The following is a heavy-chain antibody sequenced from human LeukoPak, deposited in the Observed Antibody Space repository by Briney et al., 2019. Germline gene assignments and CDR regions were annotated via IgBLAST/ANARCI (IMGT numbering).Heavy chain of an antibody. CDR1: GGSVSRGVYY. D-gene: IGHD3-10*01. Sequence: SETLSLTCTVSGGSVSRGVYYWSWIRQHPGKGLEWIGYTSYSGGTYYNPSLMSRITMSVDRSQNQFSLKMRERTAMNMAVYFCAAAEGEYFYFDSWGQGALVAVSS. V-gene: IGHV4-31*03. J-gene: IGHJ4*02. CDR2: TSYSGGT. CDR3: AAAEGEYFYFDS.